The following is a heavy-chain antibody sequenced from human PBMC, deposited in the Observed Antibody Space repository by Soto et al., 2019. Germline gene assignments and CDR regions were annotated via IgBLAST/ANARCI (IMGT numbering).Heavy chain of an antibody. CDR3: TTDTYYGSSGYSWFDP. CDR2: FDPEVDEA. Sequence: ASVKVSCKASGGTFSSYAISWVRQAPGQGLEWMGGFDPEVDEAIYVQKFQGRVTMTEDTSTDTAYMELSSLRSDDTAVYYCTTDTYYGSSGYSWFDPWGQGTQVTVSS. V-gene: IGHV1-24*01. CDR1: GGTFSSYA. D-gene: IGHD3-22*01. J-gene: IGHJ5*02.